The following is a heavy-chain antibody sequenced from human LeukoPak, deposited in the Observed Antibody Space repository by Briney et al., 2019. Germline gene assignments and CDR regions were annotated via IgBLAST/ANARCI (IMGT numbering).Heavy chain of an antibody. Sequence: PGGSLRLSCAASGFTFSNYAMSWVRQAPGKGLAWISIISANGHNTDYADSVKGRFTISRDNSKNTPSLQMNSLRADDTAAYYCAREGLGAAAGTFDYWGQGTLVTVSS. J-gene: IGHJ4*02. CDR1: GFTFSNYA. CDR3: AREGLGAAAGTFDY. D-gene: IGHD6-13*01. CDR2: ISANGHNT. V-gene: IGHV3-23*01.